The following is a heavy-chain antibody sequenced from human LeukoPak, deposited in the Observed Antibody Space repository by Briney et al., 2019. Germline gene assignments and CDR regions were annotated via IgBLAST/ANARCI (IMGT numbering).Heavy chain of an antibody. CDR3: AREFDTMVRGVIIS. Sequence: PSETLSLTCTVSGGSISSYYWSWIRQPPGKGLEWIGYIYYSGSTYYNPSLKSRVTISVDTSKNQFSLKLSSVTAADTAVYYCAREFDTMVRGVIISWGQGTLVTVSS. V-gene: IGHV4-59*12. J-gene: IGHJ4*02. CDR2: IYYSGST. CDR1: GGSISSYY. D-gene: IGHD3-10*01.